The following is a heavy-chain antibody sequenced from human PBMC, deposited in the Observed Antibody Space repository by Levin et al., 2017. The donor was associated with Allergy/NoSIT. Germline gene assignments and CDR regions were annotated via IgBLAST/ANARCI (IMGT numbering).Heavy chain of an antibody. CDR1: GFTFSDYY. CDR3: ARDKDDFWSGGGWFDS. V-gene: IGHV3-11*01. D-gene: IGHD3-3*01. CDR2: ITSSGRTT. Sequence: LSLTCAASGFTFSDYYISWIRQAPGKGLEWISYITSSGRTTYYADSVKGRFTISRDNTNNSVYLQMNSLRAEDTAVYYCARDKDDFWSGGGWFDSWGQGTLVTVSS. J-gene: IGHJ5*01.